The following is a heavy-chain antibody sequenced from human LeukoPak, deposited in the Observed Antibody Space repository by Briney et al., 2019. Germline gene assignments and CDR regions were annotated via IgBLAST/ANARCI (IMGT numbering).Heavy chain of an antibody. CDR3: AKDRPYCSSTSCHSDAFDI. CDR1: GFTFSNYA. Sequence: GGSLRLSCAASGFTFSNYAMSWVRQAPGEGLEWVSGISGSGGSTFYADSVKGRFTISRDNSKNTLYLQMNSLRAEDTAVYYCAKDRPYCSSTSCHSDAFDIWGQGTMVTVTS. V-gene: IGHV3-23*01. D-gene: IGHD2-2*01. J-gene: IGHJ3*02. CDR2: ISGSGGST.